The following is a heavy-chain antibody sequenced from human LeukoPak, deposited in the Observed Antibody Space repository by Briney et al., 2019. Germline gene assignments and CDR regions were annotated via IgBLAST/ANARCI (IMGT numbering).Heavy chain of an antibody. CDR2: IIPIFGTA. CDR3: ARDGEAAYLVGASWFDP. Sequence: SVKVSCKASGGTFSSYAISWVRQAPGQGLEWMGGIIPIFGTANYAQKFQGRVTITADESTSTAYMELSSLRSEDTAVYYCARDGEAAYLVGASWFDPWGQGTLVTVSS. V-gene: IGHV1-69*13. J-gene: IGHJ5*02. CDR1: GGTFSSYA. D-gene: IGHD1-26*01.